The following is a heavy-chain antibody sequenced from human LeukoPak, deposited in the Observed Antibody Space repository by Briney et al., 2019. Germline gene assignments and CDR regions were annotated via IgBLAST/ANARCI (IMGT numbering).Heavy chain of an antibody. V-gene: IGHV4-4*02. CDR2: VHLSGRT. Sequence: PSGTLSLTCGVSGGSISTTNWWTWVRQPPGEGLEWIGEVHLSGRTHYNPSLESRVTMSVDMSENHISLRLTSVTAADMAVYYCAREGGPYRPLDYSGQGTLVTVSS. CDR3: AREGGPYRPLDY. J-gene: IGHJ4*02. CDR1: GGSISTTNW.